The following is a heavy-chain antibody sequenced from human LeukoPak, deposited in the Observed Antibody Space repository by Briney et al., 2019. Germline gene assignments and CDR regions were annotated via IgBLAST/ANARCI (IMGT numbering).Heavy chain of an antibody. J-gene: IGHJ4*02. Sequence: GGSLRLSCAASGFIFSNAWMNWVRQAPGKGLEWVGFIRSKAYGGTTEYAASVKGRFTISRDDSKSIAYLQMNSLKTEDTAVYYCTRGARTSGWYNYWGQGTLVTVSS. D-gene: IGHD6-19*01. CDR2: IRSKAYGGTT. CDR3: TRGARTSGWYNY. V-gene: IGHV3-49*04. CDR1: GFIFSNAW.